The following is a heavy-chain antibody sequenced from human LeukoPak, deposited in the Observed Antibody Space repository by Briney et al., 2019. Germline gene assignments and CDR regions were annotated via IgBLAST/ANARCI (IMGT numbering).Heavy chain of an antibody. V-gene: IGHV3-21*01. Sequence: GGSLRLSCAASGFTFSSYSMNWVRQAPGKGLEWVSSISSSSSYIYYADSVKGRFTISRDNAKNSLYLQMNSLRAEDTAVYYCARVSGSNYADYYYYYMDVWGKGTTVTVSS. D-gene: IGHD4-11*01. CDR1: GFTFSSYS. CDR3: ARVSGSNYADYYYYYMDV. CDR2: ISSSSSYI. J-gene: IGHJ6*03.